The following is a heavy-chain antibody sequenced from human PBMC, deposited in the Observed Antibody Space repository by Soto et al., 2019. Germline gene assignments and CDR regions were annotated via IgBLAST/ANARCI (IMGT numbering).Heavy chain of an antibody. CDR2: ISYDGSNK. CDR3: ARAHDYGDYAGSFDP. V-gene: IGHV3-30-3*01. J-gene: IGHJ5*02. CDR1: GFTFSSYA. D-gene: IGHD4-17*01. Sequence: QVQLVESGGGVVQPGRSLRLSCAASGFTFSSYAMHWVRQAPGKGLEWVAVISYDGSNKYYADSVKGRFTFSRDNSKNTLYLQMNSLRAEDTAVYYCARAHDYGDYAGSFDPWGQGTLVTVSS.